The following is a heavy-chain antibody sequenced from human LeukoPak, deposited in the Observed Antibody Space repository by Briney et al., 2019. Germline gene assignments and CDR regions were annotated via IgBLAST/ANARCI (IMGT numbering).Heavy chain of an antibody. Sequence: GGSLRLSCAASGFTFSSSDMHWVRQAPGKGLEWVAFIRYDGNNKYYADSVKGRLTITRDNSKNSLYLQMNSLRAEDTALYYCAKGLVYSYGGLDYWGQGTLVTVSS. V-gene: IGHV3-30*02. CDR2: IRYDGNNK. CDR1: GFTFSSSD. J-gene: IGHJ4*02. CDR3: AKGLVYSYGGLDY. D-gene: IGHD5-18*01.